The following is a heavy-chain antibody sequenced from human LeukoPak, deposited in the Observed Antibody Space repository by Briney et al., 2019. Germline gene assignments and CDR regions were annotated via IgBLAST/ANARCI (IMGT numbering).Heavy chain of an antibody. Sequence: PSETLSLTCTVSGGSISSYYWSWIRQPPGKGLEWIGYIYYSGSTNYNPSLKSRVTISVDTSKNQFSLKLSSVTAADTAMYYCARHRKYSAAAGIYYYYGMDVWGQGTTVTVSS. CDR1: GGSISSYY. CDR3: ARHRKYSAAAGIYYYYGMDV. CDR2: IYYSGST. J-gene: IGHJ6*02. V-gene: IGHV4-59*08. D-gene: IGHD6-13*01.